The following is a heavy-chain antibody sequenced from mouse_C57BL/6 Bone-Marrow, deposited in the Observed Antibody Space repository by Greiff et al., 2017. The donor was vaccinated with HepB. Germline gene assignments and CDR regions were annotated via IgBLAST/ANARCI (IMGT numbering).Heavy chain of an antibody. V-gene: IGHV5-6*02. Sequence: EVMLVESGGDLVKPGGSLKLSCAASGFTFSSYGMSWVRQTPDKRLEWVATISSGGSYTYYPDSVKGRFTISRDNAKNTLYLQMSSLKSEDTAMYYCARRGPPDYWGQGTTLTVSS. CDR2: ISSGGSYT. CDR1: GFTFSSYG. CDR3: ARRGPPDY. J-gene: IGHJ2*01.